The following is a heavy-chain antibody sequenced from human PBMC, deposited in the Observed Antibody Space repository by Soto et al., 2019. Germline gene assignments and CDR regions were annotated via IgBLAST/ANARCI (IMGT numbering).Heavy chain of an antibody. D-gene: IGHD6-19*01. CDR2: IKQDGSEK. V-gene: IGHV3-7*01. J-gene: IGHJ6*02. CDR1: EFTFSSYW. CDR3: ARNLYSSYGMDV. Sequence: GGSLRLSCAASEFTFSSYWMSWVRQAPGKGLEWVANIKQDGSEKYYVDSVKGRFTISRDNAKNSLYLQMNSLRAEDTAVYYCARNLYSSYGMDVWGQGTTVTVSS.